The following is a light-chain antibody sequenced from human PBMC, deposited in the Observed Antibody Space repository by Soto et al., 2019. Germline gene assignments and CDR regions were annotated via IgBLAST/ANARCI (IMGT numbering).Light chain of an antibody. CDR2: AAS. CDR1: QSISSY. J-gene: IGKJ5*01. CDR3: QQSYSTPSIT. Sequence: DIQMTQSPSSLSASAGDRVTITCRASQSISSYLNWYQQKPGKAPKLLIYAASSLQSGVPSRFSGSGSGTDFTLTISSLQPEDFATYYCQQSYSTPSITFGQGTRREIK. V-gene: IGKV1-39*01.